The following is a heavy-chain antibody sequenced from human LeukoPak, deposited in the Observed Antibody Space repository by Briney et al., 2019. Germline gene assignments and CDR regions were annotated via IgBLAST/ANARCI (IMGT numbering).Heavy chain of an antibody. D-gene: IGHD4-23*01. J-gene: IGHJ4*02. Sequence: GXXXLSXXASGFTFSSYGMHWVRQAPGKGLEWVAVISYDGSNKYYADSVKGRFTISRDNSKNTLYLQMNSLRAEDTAVYYCVKGGNGDYWGQGTLVTVSS. CDR2: ISYDGSNK. CDR1: GFTFSSYG. CDR3: VKGGNGDY. V-gene: IGHV3-30*18.